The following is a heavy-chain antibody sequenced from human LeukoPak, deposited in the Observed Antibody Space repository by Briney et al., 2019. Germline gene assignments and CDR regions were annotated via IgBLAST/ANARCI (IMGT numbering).Heavy chain of an antibody. V-gene: IGHV3-33*01. CDR3: ARDQRDYDFWSGLRGGLPDY. Sequence: GGSLRLSCAASGFTFSSYGMHWVRQAPGKGLEWVAVIWYDGSNKYYADSVKGRFTISRDNSKNTLYLQVNSLRAEDTAVYYCARDQRDYDFWSGLRGGLPDYWGQGTLVTVSS. CDR1: GFTFSSYG. J-gene: IGHJ4*02. D-gene: IGHD3-3*01. CDR2: IWYDGSNK.